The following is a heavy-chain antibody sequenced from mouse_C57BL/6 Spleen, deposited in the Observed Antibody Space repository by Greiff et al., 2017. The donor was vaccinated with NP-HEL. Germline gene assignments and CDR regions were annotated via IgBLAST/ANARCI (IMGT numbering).Heavy chain of an antibody. CDR3: AREGGSSGYWFAY. CDR1: GYAFSSSW. CDR2: ISPGDGDT. J-gene: IGHJ3*01. Sequence: VQLQQSGPELVKPGASVKISCKASGYAFSSSWMNWVKQRPGKGLEWIGRISPGDGDTNYNGKFKGKATLTADKSSSTAYMQLSSLTSEDSAVYFCAREGGSSGYWFAYWGQGTLVTVSA. V-gene: IGHV1-82*01. D-gene: IGHD3-2*02.